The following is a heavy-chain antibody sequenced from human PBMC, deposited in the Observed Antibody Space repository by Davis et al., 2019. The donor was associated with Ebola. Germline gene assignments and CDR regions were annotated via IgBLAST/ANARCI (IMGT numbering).Heavy chain of an antibody. D-gene: IGHD2-15*01. CDR2: ISGSDGST. CDR1: GFTFSSYA. V-gene: IGHV3-23*01. CDR3: AKYDCSGGTCYGLDY. Sequence: PGGSLRLSCAASGFTFSSYAMSWVRQAPGKGLEWVSTISGSDGSTYYADSVKGRFTISRGNSKNTLFLQMNSLRAEDTAVYYCAKYDCSGGTCYGLDYWGQGTLVTVSS. J-gene: IGHJ4*02.